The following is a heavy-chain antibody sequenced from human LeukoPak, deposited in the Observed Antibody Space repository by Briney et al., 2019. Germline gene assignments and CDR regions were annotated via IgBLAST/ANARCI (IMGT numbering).Heavy chain of an antibody. V-gene: IGHV3-23*01. Sequence: GGSLRLSCAASGFTFSSYAMSWVRQAPGKGLELVSAISGSGGSTYYADSVKGRFTVARDNAKRSLYLQIENLRDDDTAVYHCALGTINKDFYFGMDVWGQGTTVTVSS. CDR3: ALGTINKDFYFGMDV. D-gene: IGHD2-8*01. CDR1: GFTFSSYA. J-gene: IGHJ6*02. CDR2: ISGSGGST.